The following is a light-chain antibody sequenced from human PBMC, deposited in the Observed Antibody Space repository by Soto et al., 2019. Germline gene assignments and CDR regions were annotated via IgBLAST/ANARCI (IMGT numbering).Light chain of an antibody. Sequence: QSALTQPASVSGSPGQSITISCTGTSXDVGSYNLVSWYQQHPGKAPKLMIYEGSKRPSGVSNRFSGSKSGNTASLTISGLQAEDEADYYCCSYAGSNTYGFGSGTKVTVL. CDR2: EGS. CDR1: SXDVGSYNL. V-gene: IGLV2-23*01. CDR3: CSYAGSNTYG. J-gene: IGLJ1*01.